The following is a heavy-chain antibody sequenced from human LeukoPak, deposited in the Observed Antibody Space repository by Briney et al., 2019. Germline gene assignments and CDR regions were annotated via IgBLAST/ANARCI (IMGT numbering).Heavy chain of an antibody. CDR2: IIPIFGTA. D-gene: IGHD6-6*01. J-gene: IGHJ4*02. CDR1: GGTFSSYA. CDR3: AREGSSIAARRPFDY. V-gene: IGHV1-69*13. Sequence: SVKVSCKASGGTFSSYAISWVRQAPGQGLEWMGGIIPIFGTANYAPKFQGRVTITADESTSTAYMELSSLRSEDTAVYYCAREGSSIAARRPFDYWGQGTLVTVSS.